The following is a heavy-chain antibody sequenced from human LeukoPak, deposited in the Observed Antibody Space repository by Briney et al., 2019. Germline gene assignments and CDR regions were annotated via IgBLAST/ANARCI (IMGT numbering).Heavy chain of an antibody. CDR2: INHSGST. CDR1: GGSFSGYY. V-gene: IGHV4-34*01. J-gene: IGHJ4*02. D-gene: IGHD1-26*01. CDR3: ARVPVGATLEDY. Sequence: SETLSLTCAVYGGSFSGYYWSWIRQPPGKGLEWIGEINHSGSTNYNPSLKSRVTISVDTSKNQFSLKLSSVTAADTAVYYCARVPVGATLEDYWGQGTLVTVSS.